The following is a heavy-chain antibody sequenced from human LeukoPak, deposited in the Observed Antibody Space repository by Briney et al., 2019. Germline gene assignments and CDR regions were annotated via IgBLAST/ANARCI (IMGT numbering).Heavy chain of an antibody. V-gene: IGHV4-4*07. Sequence: PSETLSLTCTVSGGSISSYYWSWIRQPAGKGLEWIGRIYTSGSTNYNPSLKSRVTMSVDTSKNQFSLKLSSVTAADTAVYYCARGGGYYYDSSGYYSDFDYWGQGTLVTVSS. J-gene: IGHJ4*02. D-gene: IGHD3-22*01. CDR1: GGSISSYY. CDR3: ARGGGYYYDSSGYYSDFDY. CDR2: IYTSGST.